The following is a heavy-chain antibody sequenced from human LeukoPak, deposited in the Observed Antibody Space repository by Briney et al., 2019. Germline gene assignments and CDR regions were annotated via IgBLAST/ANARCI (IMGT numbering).Heavy chain of an antibody. CDR1: GFTFSSYE. V-gene: IGHV3-48*03. Sequence: GGPLRLSCAASGFTFSSYEMNWVRQAPGKGLEWVSYISSSGSTIYYADSVKGRLTISRDNAKNSLYLQMNSLRAEDTAVYYCARDPYYGDYVVWGQGTLVTVSS. CDR2: ISSSGSTI. J-gene: IGHJ4*02. D-gene: IGHD4-17*01. CDR3: ARDPYYGDYVV.